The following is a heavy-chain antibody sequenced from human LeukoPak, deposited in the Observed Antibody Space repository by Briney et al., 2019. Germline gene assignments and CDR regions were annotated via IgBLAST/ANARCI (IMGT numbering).Heavy chain of an antibody. D-gene: IGHD3-22*01. CDR3: TRTITYYYDSSGYYQYYFDY. J-gene: IGHJ4*02. CDR2: IRSKAYGGTT. CDR1: GFTFGDYA. Sequence: GRSLRLSCTASGFTFGDYAMSWFRQAPGKGLEWVGFIRSKAYGGTTEYAASVKGRFTISRDDSKSIAYLQMNSLKTEDTAVYYCTRTITYYYDSSGYYQYYFDYWGQGTLVTVSS. V-gene: IGHV3-49*03.